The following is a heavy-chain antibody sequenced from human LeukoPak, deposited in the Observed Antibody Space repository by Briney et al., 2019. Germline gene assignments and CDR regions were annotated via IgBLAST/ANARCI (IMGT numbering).Heavy chain of an antibody. V-gene: IGHV3-23*01. Sequence: SGGSLRLSCAASGFTVSSNYMSWVRQAPGKGLEWVSAISGSGGSTYYADSVKGRFTISRDNSKNTLYLQMNSLRAEDTAVYYCAKGVNYYGSGSYSDYWGQGTLVTVSS. CDR3: AKGVNYYGSGSYSDY. CDR1: GFTVSSNY. D-gene: IGHD3-10*01. J-gene: IGHJ4*02. CDR2: ISGSGGST.